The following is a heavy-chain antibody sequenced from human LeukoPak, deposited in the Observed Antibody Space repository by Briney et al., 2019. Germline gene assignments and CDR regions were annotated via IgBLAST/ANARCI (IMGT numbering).Heavy chain of an antibody. J-gene: IGHJ6*02. D-gene: IGHD6-13*01. CDR1: GFTFSDYY. Sequence: GGSLRLSCAASGFTFSDYYMSWIRQAPGKGREWGSYISSSGSTIYYADSVKGRFTISRDNAKNSLYLQMNSLRAEDTAMYYCARDRFRQQLVIYYYYYGMDVWGQGTTVTVSS. CDR2: ISSSGSTI. V-gene: IGHV3-11*01. CDR3: ARDRFRQQLVIYYYYYGMDV.